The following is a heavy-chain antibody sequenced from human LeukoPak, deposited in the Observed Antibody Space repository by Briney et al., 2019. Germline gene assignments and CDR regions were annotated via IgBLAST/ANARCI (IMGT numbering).Heavy chain of an antibody. J-gene: IGHJ3*02. V-gene: IGHV1-8*03. CDR2: MNPNSGNT. CDR3: ARCYYDSSGYYCAAFDI. CDR1: GYTFTSYD. D-gene: IGHD3-22*01. Sequence: ASVKVSCKASGYTFTSYDINWVRQATGQGLEWMGWMNPNSGNTAYAQKFQGRVTITRNTSISTAYMELSSLRSEDMAVYYCARCYYDSSGYYCAAFDIWGQGTMVTVSS.